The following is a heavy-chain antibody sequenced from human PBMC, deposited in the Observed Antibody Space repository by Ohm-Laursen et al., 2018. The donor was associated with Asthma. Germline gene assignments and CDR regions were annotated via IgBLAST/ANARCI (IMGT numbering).Heavy chain of an antibody. CDR2: ISTASSFI. V-gene: IGHV3-21*01. D-gene: IGHD1-26*01. J-gene: IGHJ1*01. CDR3: ARIGPEWELPGREYSLHH. Sequence: SLRLSCAASGYTFSRYSIHWARQIPGKGLEWVASISTASSFIYYADSVRGRFTTSRDNARNSVYLQMDSLRVDDTALYYCARIGPEWELPGREYSLHHWGEGTLVTVSS. CDR1: GYTFSRYS.